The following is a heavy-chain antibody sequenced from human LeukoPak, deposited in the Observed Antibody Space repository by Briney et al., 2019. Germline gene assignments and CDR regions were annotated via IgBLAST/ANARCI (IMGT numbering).Heavy chain of an antibody. Sequence: SETLSLTCTVSGGSISSYYWSWIRQPPGKGLEWIGYIYTSGSTNYNPSLKSRVTMSVDTSKNQFSLKLSSVTAADTAVYYCARDLDPALDIWGQGTMVTVSS. CDR3: ARDLDPALDI. J-gene: IGHJ3*02. CDR2: IYTSGST. V-gene: IGHV4-4*08. CDR1: GGSISSYY.